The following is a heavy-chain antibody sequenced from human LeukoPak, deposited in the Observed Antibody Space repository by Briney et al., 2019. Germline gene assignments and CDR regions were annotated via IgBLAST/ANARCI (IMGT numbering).Heavy chain of an antibody. V-gene: IGHV4-59*08. CDR1: GGSISSYY. Sequence: PSETLSLTCTVSGGSISSYYWSWIRQPPGKGLEWIGYIYYSGSTNYNPSPKSRVTISVDTSKNQFSLKLSSVTAADTAVYYCARLNVGAFDIWGQGTMVTVSS. CDR3: ARLNVGAFDI. CDR2: IYYSGST. J-gene: IGHJ3*02.